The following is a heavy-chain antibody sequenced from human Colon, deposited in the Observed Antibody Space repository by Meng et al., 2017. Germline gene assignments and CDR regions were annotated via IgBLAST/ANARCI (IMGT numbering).Heavy chain of an antibody. Sequence: ASVKVSCKASGYTFTNYGITWVRLAPGQGLEWMGWISAYNGNTDYAQKLQARVTMTTDTSTSTAYMELRSLRSDDTAVYYCARVGPTAFHYAMDVWGQGNTVNVAS. D-gene: IGHD1-26*01. J-gene: IGHJ6*02. CDR3: ARVGPTAFHYAMDV. CDR2: ISAYNGNT. CDR1: GYTFTNYG. V-gene: IGHV1-18*01.